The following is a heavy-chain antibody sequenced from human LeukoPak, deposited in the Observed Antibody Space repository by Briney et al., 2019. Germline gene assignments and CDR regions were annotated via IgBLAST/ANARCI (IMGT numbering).Heavy chain of an antibody. CDR2: IYYTGST. J-gene: IGHJ4*02. D-gene: IGHD2-15*01. Sequence: SETLSLTCSVSGDSISSSRYPWGWIRQPPGKGLEWIGNIYYTGSTNYNPSLKSRLIMSVDTSKNQFSLKLSSVTAADTAVYYCARVAPGVFEYWGQGTLVTVSS. V-gene: IGHV4-39*01. CDR3: ARVAPGVFEY. CDR1: GDSISSSRYP.